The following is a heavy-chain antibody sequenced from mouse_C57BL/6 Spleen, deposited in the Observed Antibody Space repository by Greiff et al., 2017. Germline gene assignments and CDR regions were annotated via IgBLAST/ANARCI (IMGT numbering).Heavy chain of an antibody. CDR3: TGLNSYGDY. V-gene: IGHV6-3*01. CDR1: GFTFSNYW. D-gene: IGHD2-10*02. J-gene: IGHJ2*01. Sequence: EVQLQESGGGLVQPGGSMKLSCVASGFTFSNYWMNWVRQSPEKGLEWVAQIRLKSDNYASHYAESVKGRFTISRDDSKIRVYLQMNNLRAEDTGIYYCTGLNSYGDYWGQGTTLTVSS. CDR2: IRLKSDNYAS.